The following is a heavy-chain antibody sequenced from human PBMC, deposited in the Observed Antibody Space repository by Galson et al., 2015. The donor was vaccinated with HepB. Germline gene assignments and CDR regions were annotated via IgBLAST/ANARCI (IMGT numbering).Heavy chain of an antibody. D-gene: IGHD3-22*01. V-gene: IGHV1-8*01. CDR3: ARGYYYDSSGYYKNWFDP. J-gene: IGHJ5*02. CDR2: MNPNSGNT. Sequence: SVKVSCKASGYTFTSYDINWVRQATGQGLEWMGWMNPNSGNTGYAQKFQGRVTMTRNTSISTAYMELSSLRSEDTAVYYCARGYYYDSSGYYKNWFDPWGQGTLVTVSS. CDR1: GYTFTSYD.